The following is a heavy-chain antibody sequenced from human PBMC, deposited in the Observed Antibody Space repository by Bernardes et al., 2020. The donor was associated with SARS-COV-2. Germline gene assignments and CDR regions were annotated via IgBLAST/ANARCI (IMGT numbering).Heavy chain of an antibody. J-gene: IGHJ4*02. Sequence: GGSLRLSCAASGFTFSSYGMHWVRQAPGKGLEWVAVISYDGSNKYSADSVKGRFSISRDNSKNTLYLQMNSLKIEDTAVYYCARGRSGWYDLGFWGQGILVTVSS. CDR1: GFTFSSYG. CDR2: ISYDGSNK. D-gene: IGHD6-19*01. CDR3: ARGRSGWYDLGF. V-gene: IGHV3-30*03.